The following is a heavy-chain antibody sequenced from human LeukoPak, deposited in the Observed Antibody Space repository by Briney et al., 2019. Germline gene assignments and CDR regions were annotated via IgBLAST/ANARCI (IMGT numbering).Heavy chain of an antibody. Sequence: GSLRLSCAASGFTFSSYAMSWVRQAPGKGLEWVSAISGSGGSTYYADSVKGRFTISRDNSKNTLYLQMNSLRAEDTAVYYCAKDLGITMIVVVQVFDYWGQGTPVTVSS. D-gene: IGHD3-22*01. CDR3: AKDLGITMIVVVQVFDY. V-gene: IGHV3-23*01. CDR2: ISGSGGST. CDR1: GFTFSSYA. J-gene: IGHJ4*02.